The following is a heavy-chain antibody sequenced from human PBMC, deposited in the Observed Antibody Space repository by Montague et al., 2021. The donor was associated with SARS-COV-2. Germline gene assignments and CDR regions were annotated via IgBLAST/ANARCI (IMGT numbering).Heavy chain of an antibody. CDR1: GDSVSSNSAT. D-gene: IGHD1-26*01. CDR3: ARERWAVGVSFDY. CDR2: TYYRSRWSN. Sequence: CAISGDSVSSNSATWHWIRQSPSIGLEWLGRTYYRSRWSNGYAVSVRSRIIINPDTSTNQFSLQLSSVTPEDTAVYFCARERWAVGVSFDYWGQGTLVTVSA. J-gene: IGHJ4*02. V-gene: IGHV6-1*01.